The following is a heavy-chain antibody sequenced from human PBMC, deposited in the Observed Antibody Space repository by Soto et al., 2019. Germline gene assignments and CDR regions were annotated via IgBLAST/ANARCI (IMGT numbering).Heavy chain of an antibody. V-gene: IGHV4-59*02. CDR1: GGSVTGFY. J-gene: IGHJ4*02. D-gene: IGHD6-19*01. Sequence: SETLSLTCTVSGGSVTGFYWSWIRQPPGKRLEWIGYICHSGSSNYNPSLKSRVAISVDTSKSQVSLRLTSVTAADTAVYYCERAPGLGVAHIDYWGRGTLVTVSS. CDR3: ERAPGLGVAHIDY. CDR2: ICHSGSS.